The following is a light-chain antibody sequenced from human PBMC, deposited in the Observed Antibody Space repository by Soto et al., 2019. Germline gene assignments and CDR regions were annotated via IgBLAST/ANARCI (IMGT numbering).Light chain of an antibody. Sequence: QSALTQPASVSGSPGQSITISCTGTSSDVGGYNYVSWYQQHPGKAPKLMIYDVSNRPSGVSNRFSGSKSGNTASLTISGLQAEDEADYYRSSYTSSSTPCKFGGGTKLTVL. CDR2: DVS. CDR3: SSYTSSSTPCK. CDR1: SSDVGGYNY. V-gene: IGLV2-14*01. J-gene: IGLJ2*01.